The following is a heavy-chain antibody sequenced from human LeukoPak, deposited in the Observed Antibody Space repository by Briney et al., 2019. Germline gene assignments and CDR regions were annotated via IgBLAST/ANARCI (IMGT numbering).Heavy chain of an antibody. Sequence: ASVKVSCKASGYTFTSYDINWVRQATGQGLEWMGWMNPNSGNTGYAQKFQGRVTVTRNTSISTAYMELSSLRSEDTAVYYCARGPMYYDYIWGSYRPTYDAFDIWGQGTMVTVSS. CDR3: ARGPMYYDYIWGSYRPTYDAFDI. V-gene: IGHV1-8*01. CDR1: GYTFTSYD. J-gene: IGHJ3*02. D-gene: IGHD3-16*02. CDR2: MNPNSGNT.